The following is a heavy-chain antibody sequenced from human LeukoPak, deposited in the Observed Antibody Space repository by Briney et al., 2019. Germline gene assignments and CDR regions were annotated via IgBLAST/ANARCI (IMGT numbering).Heavy chain of an antibody. CDR3: ASHRGSSWGFDP. Sequence: GRSLRLSCAASGFIFSSYWMAWVRQAPGKGLEWVANIKEDGSDKNYVDSVKGRFTISRDNAKNSLYLQMNSLRAEDTAVYYCASHRGSSWGFDPWGQGTLVTVSS. J-gene: IGHJ5*02. CDR2: IKEDGSDK. V-gene: IGHV3-7*01. D-gene: IGHD6-13*01. CDR1: GFIFSSYW.